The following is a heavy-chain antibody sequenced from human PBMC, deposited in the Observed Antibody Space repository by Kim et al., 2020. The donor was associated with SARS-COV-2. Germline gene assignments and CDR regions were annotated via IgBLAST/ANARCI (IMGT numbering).Heavy chain of an antibody. CDR3: AKDPYSGYTMGWYFDL. J-gene: IGHJ2*01. CDR1: GFTFSSYG. Sequence: GGSLRLSCAASGFTFSSYGMHWVRQAPGKGLEWVAVISYDGSNKYYADSVKGRFTISRDNSKNTLYLQMNSLRAEDTAVYYCAKDPYSGYTMGWYFDLWGRGTLVTVSS. D-gene: IGHD5-12*01. CDR2: ISYDGSNK. V-gene: IGHV3-30*18.